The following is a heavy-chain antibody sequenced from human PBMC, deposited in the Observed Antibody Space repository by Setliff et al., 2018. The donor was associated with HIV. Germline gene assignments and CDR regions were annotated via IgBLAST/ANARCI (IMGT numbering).Heavy chain of an antibody. CDR3: ARHSPVTTEDYMDV. CDR1: GDSIRGSGDY. V-gene: IGHV4-61*09. Sequence: SETLSLTCSVSGDSIRGSGDYWSWVRQPAGKRPEWIGHIYVTGSTAYKPYLRGRATISLDTSKNQFSLKLTSVTAADTGLYFCARHSPVTTEDYMDVWGKGTTVTVSS. D-gene: IGHD4-17*01. CDR2: IYVTGST. J-gene: IGHJ6*03.